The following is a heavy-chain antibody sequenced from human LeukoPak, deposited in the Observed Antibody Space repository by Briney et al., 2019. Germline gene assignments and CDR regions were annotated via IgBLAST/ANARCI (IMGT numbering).Heavy chain of an antibody. CDR3: ARDPSSYYDSSGYYYSYFDY. CDR1: GFTFSSYA. J-gene: IGHJ4*02. CDR2: ISYDGGNK. D-gene: IGHD3-22*01. Sequence: GGSLRLSCAASGFTFSSYAMHWVRQAPGKGLEWVAVISYDGGNKYYADSVKGRFTISRDNSKNTLYLQMNSLRAEDTAVYYCARDPSSYYDSSGYYYSYFDYWGQGTLVTVSS. V-gene: IGHV3-30*04.